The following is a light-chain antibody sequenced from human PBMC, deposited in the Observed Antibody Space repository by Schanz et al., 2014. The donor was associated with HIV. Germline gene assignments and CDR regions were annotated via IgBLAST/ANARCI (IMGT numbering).Light chain of an antibody. CDR2: WAS. CDR3: QQYYTSPVA. V-gene: IGKV4-1*01. Sequence: DIVMTQSPDSLAVSLGERATIHCKSSQSVLYSSNNKNYLAWYQQKPGQPPKLLISWASSRESGVPDRFSGSGSGTDFTLTISSLQAEDVAVYYCQQYYTSPVAFGQGTKVQIK. J-gene: IGKJ1*01. CDR1: QSVLYSSNNKNY.